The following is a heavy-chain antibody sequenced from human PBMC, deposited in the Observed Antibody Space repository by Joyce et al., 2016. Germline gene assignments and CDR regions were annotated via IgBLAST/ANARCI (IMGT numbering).Heavy chain of an antibody. Sequence: QVQLVESGGGVVQPGRSLRLSCTVSGFSLSSYGIHWVRQAPGKGLEGVAVISYDGTNKYYVDSVKGRFTISRDNSKNTVHLQMNSLRAEDTAVYYCAKGFDIWSGFLDYFDDWGQGTLVTVSS. J-gene: IGHJ4*02. V-gene: IGHV3-30*18. CDR1: GFSLSSYG. CDR2: ISYDGTNK. D-gene: IGHD3-3*01. CDR3: AKGFDIWSGFLDYFDD.